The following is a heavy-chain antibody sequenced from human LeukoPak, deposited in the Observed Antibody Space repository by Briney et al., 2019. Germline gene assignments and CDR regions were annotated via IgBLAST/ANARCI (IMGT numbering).Heavy chain of an antibody. V-gene: IGHV4-61*02. Sequence: PSQTLSLTCTVSGGSISSGSYYWSWIRQPAGKGLEWIGRIYTSGSTYYNPSLKSRVTISVDTSKNQFSLKLSSVTAADTAVYYCARRVDSGLNWFDPWGQGTLVTVSS. D-gene: IGHD3-10*01. CDR1: GGSISSGSYY. J-gene: IGHJ5*02. CDR3: ARRVDSGLNWFDP. CDR2: IYTSGST.